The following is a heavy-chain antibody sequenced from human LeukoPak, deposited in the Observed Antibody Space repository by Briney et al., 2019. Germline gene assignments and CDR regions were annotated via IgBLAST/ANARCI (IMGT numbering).Heavy chain of an antibody. Sequence: SETLSLTCTVSGGSISSYYWSWIRQPPGKGLEWIGYIYSSGSTNYNPSLKSRVTISVDTSKNQFSLKLSSVTAADTAVYYCARDRDGSGYDFSYWGQGTLVTVSS. CDR1: GGSISSYY. CDR2: IYSSGST. V-gene: IGHV4-59*01. D-gene: IGHD5-12*01. CDR3: ARDRDGSGYDFSY. J-gene: IGHJ4*02.